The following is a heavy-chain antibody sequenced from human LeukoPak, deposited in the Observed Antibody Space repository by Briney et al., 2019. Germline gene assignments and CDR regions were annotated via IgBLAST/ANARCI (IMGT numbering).Heavy chain of an antibody. CDR2: ISSSSSHI. CDR1: GFTFSSYS. CDR3: ARDGYYYYMDV. Sequence: PGGSLRLSCAASGFTFSSYSMNWVRQAPGKGLEWVSSISSSSSHIYYADSVKGRFTISRDNAKNSLYLQMNSLRAEDTAVYYCARDGYYYYMDVWGKGTTVTVSS. J-gene: IGHJ6*03. V-gene: IGHV3-21*01.